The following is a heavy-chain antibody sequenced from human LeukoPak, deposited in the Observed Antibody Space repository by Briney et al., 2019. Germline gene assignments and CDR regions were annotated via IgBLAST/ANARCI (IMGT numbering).Heavy chain of an antibody. J-gene: IGHJ6*03. Sequence: ASVKVSCKASGYTFTSYGISWVRQAPGQGLEWMGWISAYNGNTNYAQKLQGRVTMTTDTSTSTAYMELRGLRSDDTAVYYCARDKAYSSGWYYYYYYMDVWGKGTTVTVSS. CDR3: ARDKAYSSGWYYYYYYMDV. CDR2: ISAYNGNT. CDR1: GYTFTSYG. D-gene: IGHD6-19*01. V-gene: IGHV1-18*01.